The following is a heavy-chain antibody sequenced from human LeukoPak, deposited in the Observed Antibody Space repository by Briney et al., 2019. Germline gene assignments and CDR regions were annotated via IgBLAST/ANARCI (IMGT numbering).Heavy chain of an antibody. D-gene: IGHD3-3*01. CDR1: GGSISGFY. V-gene: IGHV4-59*08. J-gene: IGHJ4*02. Sequence: KPSETLSLTCTVSGGSISGFYWSWIRQPPGKELQWIGSIFYSGSTNYNPALKSRVTISVDTYKNQLSLKLSSVTAADTAVYYCARQRFLEWYFDYWGQGTLVTVSS. CDR3: ARQRFLEWYFDY. CDR2: IFYSGST.